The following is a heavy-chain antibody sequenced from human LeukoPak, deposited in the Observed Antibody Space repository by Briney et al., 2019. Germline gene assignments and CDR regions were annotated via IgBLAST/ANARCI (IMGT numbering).Heavy chain of an antibody. CDR2: ITSNGDVT. CDR3: ARVEDLYGDYGPYDY. CDR1: GFSFSTYV. V-gene: IGHV3-23*01. D-gene: IGHD4-17*01. Sequence: GGSLRLSCAASGFSFSTYVMSWVRQAPGKGLEWVSAITSNGDVTYYADSVKGRFTISRDNAKNLLYLQMNSLRAEDTAVYYCARVEDLYGDYGPYDYWGQGTLVTVSS. J-gene: IGHJ4*02.